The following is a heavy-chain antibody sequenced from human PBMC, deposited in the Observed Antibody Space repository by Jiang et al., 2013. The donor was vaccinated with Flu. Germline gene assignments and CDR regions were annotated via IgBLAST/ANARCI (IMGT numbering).Heavy chain of an antibody. D-gene: IGHD3-10*01. V-gene: IGHV4-38-2*01. CDR1: GSSISSGYY. CDR2: IYHSGST. Sequence: VLLKPSETLSLTCAVSGSSISSGYYWGWIRQPPGKGLEWIGSIYHSGSTYYNPSLKSRVTISVDTSKNQFSLKLSSVTAADTAVYYCARLTYSYASGTYYRIYYFDYWGQGTLVTVSS. J-gene: IGHJ4*02. CDR3: ARLTYSYASGTYYRIYYFDY.